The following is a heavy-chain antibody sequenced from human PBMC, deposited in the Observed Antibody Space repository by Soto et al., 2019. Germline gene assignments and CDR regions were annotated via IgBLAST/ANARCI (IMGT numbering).Heavy chain of an antibody. D-gene: IGHD3-9*01. CDR2: INHSGST. V-gene: IGHV4-34*01. CDR1: GGSFSGYY. Sequence: SETLSLTCAVYGGSFSGYYWSWIRQPPGKGLEWIGEINHSGSTNYNPSLKSRVTISVDTSKNQFSLKLSSVTAADTAVYYCARGPLLLRYFDWLGGDYYYYYGMDVWGQGTTVTVSS. J-gene: IGHJ6*02. CDR3: ARGPLLLRYFDWLGGDYYYYYGMDV.